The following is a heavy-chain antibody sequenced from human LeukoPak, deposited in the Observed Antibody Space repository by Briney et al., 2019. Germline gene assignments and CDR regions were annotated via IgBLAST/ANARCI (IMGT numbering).Heavy chain of an antibody. CDR1: GFTFSSYA. D-gene: IGHD6-13*01. CDR2: ISGSGGST. Sequence: GGSLRLSCAASGFTFSSYAMSWVRQAPGKGLEWVSAISGSGGSTYYADSMKGRFTISRDNSKNTLYLQMNSLRAEDTAAYYCAKDQAAAGYYYYGMDVWGQGTTVTVSS. J-gene: IGHJ6*02. V-gene: IGHV3-23*01. CDR3: AKDQAAAGYYYYGMDV.